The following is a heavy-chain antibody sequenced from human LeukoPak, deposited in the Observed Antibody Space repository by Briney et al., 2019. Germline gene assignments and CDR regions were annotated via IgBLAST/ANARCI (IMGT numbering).Heavy chain of an antibody. CDR1: GFTFSSYG. CDR3: AGDYNFLTGLNY. CDR2: IWYDGSNK. D-gene: IGHD3-9*01. Sequence: PGGSLRLSCAASGFTFSSYGVHWVRQAPGKGLEWVAVIWYDGSNKYYADSVKGRFTISRDNSKNTLYLQMNSLKTEDTAVYYCAGDYNFLTGLNYWGQGTLVTVSS. J-gene: IGHJ4*02. V-gene: IGHV3-33*01.